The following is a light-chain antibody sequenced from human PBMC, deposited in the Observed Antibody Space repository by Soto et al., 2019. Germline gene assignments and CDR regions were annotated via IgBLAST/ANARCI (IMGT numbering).Light chain of an antibody. CDR2: GAS. CDR3: QQYNNWPF. Sequence: EIGMTQSPATLSVSPGERATLSCRASQSVSSNLAWYQQKPGQAPRLLIYGASTRATGIPARFSGSGSGTEFTLTISSLQSEDFAVYYCQQYNNWPFFGQGTRLEIK. J-gene: IGKJ5*01. CDR1: QSVSSN. V-gene: IGKV3-15*01.